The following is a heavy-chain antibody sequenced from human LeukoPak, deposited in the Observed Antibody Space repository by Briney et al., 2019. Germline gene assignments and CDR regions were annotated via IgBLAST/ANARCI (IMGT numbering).Heavy chain of an antibody. J-gene: IGHJ4*02. D-gene: IGHD3-3*01. CDR1: GFPFSSHA. CDR3: AREGASGNYDFWSGYYGY. V-gene: IGHV3-23*01. CDR2: ISNGKT. Sequence: GGSLRLSCVASGFPFSSHAMSWVRQPPGKGLEWVSAISNGKTYYADSVRGRFTISRDGSKNTVYLQMNSLRAEDTAVYYCAREGASGNYDFWSGYYGYWGQGTLVTVSS.